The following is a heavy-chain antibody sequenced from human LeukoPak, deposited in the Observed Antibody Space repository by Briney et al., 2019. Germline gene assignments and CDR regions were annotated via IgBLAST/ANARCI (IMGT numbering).Heavy chain of an antibody. CDR1: GYSLTGYY. CDR3: ARAAPGEWELPPPEPRQFDY. CDR2: ISPNSGGT. V-gene: IGHV1-2*06. Sequence: GASVKVSCKASGYSLTGYYMHWVRQAPGQGLEWMGRISPNSGGTNYAQKFQGRVTMTRDTSISTAYMELSWLRSDDTAVYYCARAAPGEWELPPPEPRQFDYWGQGTLVTVSS. D-gene: IGHD1-26*01. J-gene: IGHJ4*02.